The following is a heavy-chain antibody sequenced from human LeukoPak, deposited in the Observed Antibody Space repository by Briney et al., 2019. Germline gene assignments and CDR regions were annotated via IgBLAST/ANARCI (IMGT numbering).Heavy chain of an antibody. CDR1: GYTFTTYD. CDR3: ARNAPKTGDFFY. V-gene: IGHV1-8*01. J-gene: IGHJ4*02. CDR2: MSPNSGNT. D-gene: IGHD7-27*01. Sequence: ASVKGSCKASGYTFTTYDINWVRQATGQGLEWMGWMSPNSGNTGYAQKFQGRVTLTRDTSISTAYMELSSLTSEDTAVYYCARNAPKTGDFFYWGQGTLVSVSS.